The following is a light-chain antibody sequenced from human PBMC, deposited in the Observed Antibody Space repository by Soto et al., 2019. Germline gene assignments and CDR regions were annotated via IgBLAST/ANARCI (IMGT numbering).Light chain of an antibody. V-gene: IGKV1-5*01. CDR3: QQYNSYWT. J-gene: IGKJ1*01. Sequence: DIQMTQSPSTLSEYVGARVTITCRASQSISSWLAWYQQKPGKAPKLLIYDASTLESGVPSRFSGSGSGTEFTLTISSLQPEEFATYYCQQYNSYWTFGQGNKVDIK. CDR1: QSISSW. CDR2: DAS.